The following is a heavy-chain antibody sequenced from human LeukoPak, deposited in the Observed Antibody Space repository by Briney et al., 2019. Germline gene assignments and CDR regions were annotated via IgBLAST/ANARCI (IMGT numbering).Heavy chain of an antibody. CDR3: VRDFGTTRYYFDY. CDR2: IWYDLSNA. D-gene: IGHD4-17*01. V-gene: IGHV3-33*01. CDR1: GXSFSSYG. J-gene: IGHJ4*02. Sequence: PGGSLRLSCAASGXSFSSYGMHWVRQAPGKGLEWVAVIWYDLSNAYYGDSVKGRFTISRDNSKNTVYLQMDSLRAEDTALYYCVRDFGTTRYYFDYWGQGTLVTVSS.